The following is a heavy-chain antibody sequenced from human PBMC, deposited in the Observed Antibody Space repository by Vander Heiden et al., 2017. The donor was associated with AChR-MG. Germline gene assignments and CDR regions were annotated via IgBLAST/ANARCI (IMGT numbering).Heavy chain of an antibody. D-gene: IGHD4-17*01. CDR2: INHSGST. V-gene: IGHV4-34*01. CDR1: GGSFGGYY. CDR3: AREPSYGDYFDY. J-gene: IGHJ4*02. Sequence: VQLQQWGAGLLKPSETLSLTCAVSGGSFGGYYWSWIRQPPGKGLEWIGEINHSGSTNYNPSLKSRVTISVDTSKNQFSLKLSSVTAADTAVYYCAREPSYGDYFDYWAQGTLVTVSS.